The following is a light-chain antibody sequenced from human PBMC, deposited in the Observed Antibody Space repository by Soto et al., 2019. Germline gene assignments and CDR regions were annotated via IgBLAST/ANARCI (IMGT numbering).Light chain of an antibody. Sequence: EIVMTQSPATLSVSPGERATLSCRASQSLSFNLAWYQQKPGQAPRLPIYAASTRATGIPARFSGSGSGTEFTLTISSLQSEDFAVYYCQQYYRWPQTFGQGTKVDIK. CDR2: AAS. J-gene: IGKJ1*01. V-gene: IGKV3-15*01. CDR1: QSLSFN. CDR3: QQYYRWPQT.